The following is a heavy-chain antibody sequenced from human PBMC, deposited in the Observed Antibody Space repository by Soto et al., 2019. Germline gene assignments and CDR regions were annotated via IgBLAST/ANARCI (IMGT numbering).Heavy chain of an antibody. D-gene: IGHD1-26*01. CDR3: ARDSGWDNENWFAP. CDR1: GFTFSSYS. CDR2: ISSSSSYI. V-gene: IGHV3-21*01. J-gene: IGHJ5*02. Sequence: EVQLVESGGGLVKPGGSLRLSCAASGFTFSSYSMNWVRQAPGKGLEWVSSISSSSSYIYYADSVKGRFTISRDNAKNSLYLQMNSLRAEDTAVYYCARDSGWDNENWFAPWGQGTLVTVAS.